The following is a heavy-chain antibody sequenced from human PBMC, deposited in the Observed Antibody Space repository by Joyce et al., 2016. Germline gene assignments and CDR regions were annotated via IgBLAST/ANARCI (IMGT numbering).Heavy chain of an antibody. J-gene: IGHJ4*02. D-gene: IGHD1-26*01. CDR3: ARSNSGSFPGPFDS. CDR1: GFAVNYDY. Sequence: EVQLVESGGGLIQPGGSLRLSCAASGFAVNYDYMSWVRQAPGKGLEWVSVIYYGGNTYYGDSVKGRFTISRDNSKNTLYLQMNRLRAEDTAMYYCARSNSGSFPGPFDSWGQGTLVTVSS. V-gene: IGHV3-53*01. CDR2: IYYGGNT.